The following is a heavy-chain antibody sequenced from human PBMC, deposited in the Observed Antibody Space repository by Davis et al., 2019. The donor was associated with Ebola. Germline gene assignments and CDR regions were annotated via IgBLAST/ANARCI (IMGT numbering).Heavy chain of an antibody. V-gene: IGHV3-21*01. CDR3: ARDRPSGDYFDD. Sequence: GESLKISCAASGFTFSSYSMNWVRQAPGKGLEWVSSISSSSSYIYYADSVKGRFTISRDNAKNSLYLQMNSLRAEDTAVYYCARDRPSGDYFDDWGQGTLVTVSS. D-gene: IGHD4-17*01. CDR1: GFTFSSYS. CDR2: ISSSSSYI. J-gene: IGHJ4*02.